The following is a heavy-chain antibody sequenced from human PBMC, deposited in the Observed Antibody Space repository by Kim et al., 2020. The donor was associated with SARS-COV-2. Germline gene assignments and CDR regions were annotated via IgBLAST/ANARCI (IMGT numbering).Heavy chain of an antibody. CDR2: ISYDGSNK. Sequence: GGSLRLSCAASGFTFSSYGMHWVRQAPGKGLEWVAVISYDGSNKYYADSVKGRFTISRDNSKNTLYLQMNTLRAEDTAVYYCAKGRDGSYYFDYWGQGTLVTVSS. J-gene: IGHJ4*02. V-gene: IGHV3-30*18. CDR3: AKGRDGSYYFDY. CDR1: GFTFSSYG.